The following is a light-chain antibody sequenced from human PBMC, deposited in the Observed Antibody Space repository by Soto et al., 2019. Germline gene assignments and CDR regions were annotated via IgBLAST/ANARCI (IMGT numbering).Light chain of an antibody. CDR3: CSYEGSDTRNWV. Sequence: QSALTQPRSVSGSPGQSVTISCTGSSSDVGGYNYVSWYQQHPGRAPKLIIYDVTKRPSGVPDRFSGSKSGDTASLTISGLHGEDESDYYWCSYEGSDTRNWVFGGGTKLTVL. J-gene: IGLJ3*02. V-gene: IGLV2-11*01. CDR1: SSDVGGYNY. CDR2: DVT.